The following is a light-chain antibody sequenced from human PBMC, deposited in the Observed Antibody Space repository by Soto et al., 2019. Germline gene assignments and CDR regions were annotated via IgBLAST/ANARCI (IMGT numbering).Light chain of an antibody. J-gene: IGKJ4*01. CDR2: FAS. CDR1: QSVSNN. V-gene: IGKV3-15*01. Sequence: EIVMTQSPATLSVSPGEKATLSCRASQSVSNNLAWYQQKPGQAPRLLIYFASTRATGIPARFSGSGSGTEFTLIISSLQSEDFAVYYCQQYNKWPLTFGAGTKVETK. CDR3: QQYNKWPLT.